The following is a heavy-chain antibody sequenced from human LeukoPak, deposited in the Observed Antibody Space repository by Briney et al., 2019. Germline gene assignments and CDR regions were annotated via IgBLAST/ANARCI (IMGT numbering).Heavy chain of an antibody. CDR1: GGSFSGYY. J-gene: IGHJ4*02. CDR2: INHSGST. Sequence: PSETLSLTCAVYGGSFSGYYWSWIRQPPGKGLEWIGEINHSGSTNYNPSLKSRVTISVDTSKSQFSLKLSSVTAADTAVYYCARALIWWHLYYFDYWGQGTLVTVSS. CDR3: ARALIWWHLYYFDY. V-gene: IGHV4-34*01. D-gene: IGHD2-8*02.